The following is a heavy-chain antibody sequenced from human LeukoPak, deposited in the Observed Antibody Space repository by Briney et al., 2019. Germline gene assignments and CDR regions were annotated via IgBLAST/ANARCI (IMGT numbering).Heavy chain of an antibody. CDR1: GGSFSGYY. D-gene: IGHD3-10*01. CDR2: INHSGST. CDR3: ARGRSAITAGXEDYYYGMDV. J-gene: IGHJ6*02. V-gene: IGHV4-34*01. Sequence: SETLSLTCAVYGGSFSGYYWSWLRQPPGKGLEWSGEINHSGSTNYNPSLKSRVTISVDTSKNQFSLKLSSVTAADTAVYYCARGRSAITAGXEDYYYGMDVWGQGTTVTVS.